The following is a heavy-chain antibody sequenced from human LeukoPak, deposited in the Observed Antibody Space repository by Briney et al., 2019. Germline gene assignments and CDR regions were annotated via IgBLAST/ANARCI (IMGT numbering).Heavy chain of an antibody. Sequence: ASVTVSCKASGYTFTSYGISWVRQAPGQGLEWMGWISAYNGNTNYAQKLQGRVTMTTDTSTSTAYMELRSLRSDDTAVYYCARGRAAAATGWFDPWGKGALVTVSS. CDR2: ISAYNGNT. CDR3: ARGRAAAATGWFDP. J-gene: IGHJ5*02. D-gene: IGHD6-13*01. V-gene: IGHV1-18*04. CDR1: GYTFTSYG.